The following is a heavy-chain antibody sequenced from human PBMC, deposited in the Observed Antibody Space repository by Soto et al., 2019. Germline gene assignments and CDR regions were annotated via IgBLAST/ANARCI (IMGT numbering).Heavy chain of an antibody. J-gene: IGHJ6*02. CDR3: AKAYYGSGSYYYYYGMDV. CDR1: GFTFSSYD. Sequence: GGSLRLSCAASGFTFSSYDMHWVRQATGKGLEWVSAIGTAGDTYYPGSVKGRFTISRENAKNSLYLQMNSLRAEDTAVYYCAKAYYGSGSYYYYYGMDVWGQGTTVTVSS. D-gene: IGHD3-10*01. V-gene: IGHV3-13*01. CDR2: IGTAGDT.